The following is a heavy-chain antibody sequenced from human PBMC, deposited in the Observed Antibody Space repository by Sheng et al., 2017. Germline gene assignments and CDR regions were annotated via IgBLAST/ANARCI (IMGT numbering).Heavy chain of an antibody. CDR2: INHSGST. D-gene: IGHD6-6*01. CDR1: GGSFSGYY. Sequence: QVQLQQWGAGLLKPSETLSLTCAVYGGSFSGYYWSWIRQPPGKGLEWIGEINHSGSTNYNPSLKSRVTISVDTSKNQFSLKLSSVTAADTAVYYCASGPNSSSSRRFHRFDYWGQGTLVTVSS. CDR3: ASGPNSSSSRRFHRFDY. V-gene: IGHV4-34*01. J-gene: IGHJ4*02.